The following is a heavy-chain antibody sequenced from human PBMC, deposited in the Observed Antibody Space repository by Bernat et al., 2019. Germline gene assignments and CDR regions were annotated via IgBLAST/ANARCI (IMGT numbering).Heavy chain of an antibody. V-gene: IGHV3-7*03. CDR3: ARDPGNAPVGFFDY. CDR2: IKQDGSEK. D-gene: IGHD3-10*01. Sequence: EVQLVESGGGLVQPGGSLRLSCAASGFTFSSNWMTWVRQAPGKGLEWVANIKQDGSEKYYVDAVKGRFTISRDNAKNSLYLQMNSLRAEDTAVYYCARDPGNAPVGFFDYWGQGTLVTVSS. J-gene: IGHJ4*02. CDR1: GFTFSSNW.